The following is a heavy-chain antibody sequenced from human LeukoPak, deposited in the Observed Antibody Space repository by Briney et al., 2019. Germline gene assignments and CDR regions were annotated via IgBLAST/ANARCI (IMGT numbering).Heavy chain of an antibody. CDR2: IIPIFGTA. CDR1: GGTFSSYA. D-gene: IGHD5-18*01. J-gene: IGHJ4*02. Sequence: ASVKVSCKASGGTFSSYAISWVRQAPGQGLEWMGGIIPIFGTANYAQKFQGRVTITADESTSTAYMELSSLRSEDTAVYYCARWKYRYGYTIDYWGQGTLVTVSS. CDR3: ARWKYRYGYTIDY. V-gene: IGHV1-69*13.